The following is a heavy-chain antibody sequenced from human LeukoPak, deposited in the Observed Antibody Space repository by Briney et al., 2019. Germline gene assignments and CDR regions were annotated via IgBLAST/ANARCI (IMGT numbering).Heavy chain of an antibody. J-gene: IGHJ3*02. Sequence: GGSLRLSCAASGFTFSDYYMSWIRQAPGKGLEWASYISSSGSTIYYADSVKGRFTISRDNAKNSLYLQMNSLRAEDTAVYYCAKLVVPAAMRAFDIWGQGTMVTVSS. CDR2: ISSSGSTI. V-gene: IGHV3-11*04. CDR3: AKLVVPAAMRAFDI. D-gene: IGHD2-2*01. CDR1: GFTFSDYY.